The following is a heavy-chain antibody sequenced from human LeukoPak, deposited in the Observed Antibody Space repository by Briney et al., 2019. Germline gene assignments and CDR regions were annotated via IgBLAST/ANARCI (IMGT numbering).Heavy chain of an antibody. CDR1: GFTFSNYA. CDR2: ISGSGGST. V-gene: IGHV3-23*01. J-gene: IGHJ4*02. Sequence: GGSLRLSCAASGFTFSNYAMNWVRQAPGKGLEWVPAISGSGGSTYYADSVKGRFTISRDNSKNTLYLQMNSLRAEDTAVYYCAKGEKYYGSVPDYWGQGTLVTISS. CDR3: AKGEKYYGSVPDY. D-gene: IGHD3-10*01.